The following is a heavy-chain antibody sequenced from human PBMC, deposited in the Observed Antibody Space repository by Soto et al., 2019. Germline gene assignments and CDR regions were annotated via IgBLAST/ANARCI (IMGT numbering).Heavy chain of an antibody. D-gene: IGHD3-10*01. V-gene: IGHV4-59*01. CDR1: GGSISSYY. Sequence: QVQLQESGPGLVKPSETLSLTCTVSGGSISSYYWSWIRQPPGKGLEWMGYIYYSGSTNYNPSLKSRVPISVDTSKIHLSLKLSSVTAADTAVYYCAGDLLAYNGSGSYRWFDPWGQGTLVTVSS. CDR3: AGDLLAYNGSGSYRWFDP. J-gene: IGHJ5*02. CDR2: IYYSGST.